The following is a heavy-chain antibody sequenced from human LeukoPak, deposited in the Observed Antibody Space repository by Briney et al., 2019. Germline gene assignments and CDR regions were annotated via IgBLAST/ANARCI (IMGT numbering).Heavy chain of an antibody. D-gene: IGHD3-3*01. V-gene: IGHV3-23*01. Sequence: GSLRLSCAASGFNFRDYPMSWVRQAPGRGLEWVSSISGSGDHSYYADSVKGRFIISRDNSQSTLYLQMDRLRGEETAVYYCAKGDTSFGVAKYYCYFMAVWGVGTTVSVSS. CDR2: ISGSGDHS. CDR3: AKGDTSFGVAKYYCYFMAV. J-gene: IGHJ6*03. CDR1: GFNFRDYP.